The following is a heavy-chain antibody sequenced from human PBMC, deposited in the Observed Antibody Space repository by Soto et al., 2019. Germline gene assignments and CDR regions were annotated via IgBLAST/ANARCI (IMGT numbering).Heavy chain of an antibody. V-gene: IGHV1-2*02. Sequence: GASVKVSCKASGYSFTGHYIHWVRQAPEQGPEWMGEIGPESGATRYAQKCQGRVTMTMDTSITTVYMELNNLRPDDTAIYYCGRGRSGQIVVFYWGQGTPVTVSS. D-gene: IGHD1-26*01. CDR1: GYSFTGHY. CDR3: GRGRSGQIVVFY. J-gene: IGHJ4*02. CDR2: IGPESGAT.